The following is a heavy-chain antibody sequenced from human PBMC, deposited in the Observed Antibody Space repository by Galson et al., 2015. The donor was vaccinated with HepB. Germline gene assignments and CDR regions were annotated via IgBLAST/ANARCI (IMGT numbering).Heavy chain of an antibody. D-gene: IGHD3-16*02. CDR3: ARAGLNGNPRIYLYGMDV. Sequence: SVKVSCKASGYTFTSYAMHWVRQAPGQRLEWMGWINAGNGNTKYSQKFQGRVTITRDTSASTAYMELSSLRSEDTAVYYCARAGLNGNPRIYLYGMDVCDQGTTVTVAS. J-gene: IGHJ6*02. V-gene: IGHV1-3*01. CDR2: INAGNGNT. CDR1: GYTFTSYA.